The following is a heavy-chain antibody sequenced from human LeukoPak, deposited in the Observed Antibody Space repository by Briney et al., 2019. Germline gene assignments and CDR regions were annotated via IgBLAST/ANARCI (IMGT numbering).Heavy chain of an antibody. CDR2: ITSSSSTI. V-gene: IGHV3-48*02. CDR3: ARTKGPFDY. CDR1: RFTSSSYS. Sequence: PGGSLRLSCAASRFTSSSYSMSWGRHAPGKGLEWVSYITSSSSTIYYADSVKGRFIISRDNAQNSLYLQMNSLRDEDTAVYYCARTKGPFDYWGQGTLVTVSS. J-gene: IGHJ4*02.